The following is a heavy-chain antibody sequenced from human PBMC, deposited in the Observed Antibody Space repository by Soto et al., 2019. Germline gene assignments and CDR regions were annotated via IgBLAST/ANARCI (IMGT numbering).Heavy chain of an antibody. CDR3: ARVPRSYDYVWGSYRPTHYFDY. CDR1: GGTFSSYA. CDR2: IIPIFGTA. D-gene: IGHD3-16*02. Sequence: SVKVSCKASGGTFSSYAISWVRQAPGQGLEWMGGIIPIFGTANYAQKFQGRVTITADESTSTAYMELSSLGSEDTAVYYCARVPRSYDYVWGSYRPTHYFDYWGQGTLVTVSS. J-gene: IGHJ4*02. V-gene: IGHV1-69*13.